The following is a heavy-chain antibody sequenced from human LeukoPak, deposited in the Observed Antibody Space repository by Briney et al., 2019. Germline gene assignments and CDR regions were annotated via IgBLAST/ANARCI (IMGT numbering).Heavy chain of an antibody. J-gene: IGHJ5*02. CDR2: INSDVSST. Sequence: GGSLRLSCAASGFTFSSYAMSWVRQAPGKGLVWVSRINSDVSSTTYADSVRGRFTISRDNAKNTLYLQMNSLRAADTAVYYCARGVGGDSRFDPWGQGTLVTVSS. CDR1: GFTFSSYA. CDR3: ARGVGGDSRFDP. V-gene: IGHV3-74*01. D-gene: IGHD1-26*01.